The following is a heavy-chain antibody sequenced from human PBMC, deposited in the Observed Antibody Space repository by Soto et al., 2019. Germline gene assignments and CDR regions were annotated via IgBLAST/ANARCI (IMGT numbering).Heavy chain of an antibody. D-gene: IGHD3-10*01. CDR2: TYYRSRWYN. CDR1: XXXVSGNRTD. CDR3: AREFPYYMSPDSYPDY. V-gene: IGHV6-1*01. Sequence: TLSXTCAIXXXXVSGNRTDXXWIRQSPSRGLEWLGRTYYRSRWYNDYAVSVKSRISVTPDKSKNKFSLHLNSVTPEDTAVSYCAREFPYYMSPDSYPDYWGQGALVTVSS. J-gene: IGHJ4*02.